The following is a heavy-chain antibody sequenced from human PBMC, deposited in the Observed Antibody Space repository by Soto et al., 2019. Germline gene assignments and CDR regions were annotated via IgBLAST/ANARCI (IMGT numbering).Heavy chain of an antibody. Sequence: EVQLVESGGGLVQPGRSLRLSCAASGFTFDDYAMHWVRQAPGKGLEWVSGISWNSGSIGYADSVKGRFTISRDNAKNPLYLQMSSLRAEDTALYYCAKARHKGYSSSSGWYFDLWGRGTLVTVSS. V-gene: IGHV3-9*01. CDR1: GFTFDDYA. J-gene: IGHJ2*01. CDR2: ISWNSGSI. CDR3: AKARHKGYSSSSGWYFDL. D-gene: IGHD6-6*01.